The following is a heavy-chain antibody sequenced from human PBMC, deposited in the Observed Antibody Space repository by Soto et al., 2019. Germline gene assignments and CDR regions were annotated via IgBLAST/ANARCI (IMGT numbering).Heavy chain of an antibody. CDR2: INHSGST. J-gene: IGHJ4*02. V-gene: IGHV4-34*01. D-gene: IGHD1-1*01. CDR1: GGSFSGYY. Sequence: PSETLSLTCAVYGGSFSGYYWSWIRQPPWKGLEWIGEINHSGSTNYNPSLKSRVTISVDTSKNQFSLKLSSVTAADTAVYYCARGYNWNDEFDYWGQGTLVTVSS. CDR3: ARGYNWNDEFDY.